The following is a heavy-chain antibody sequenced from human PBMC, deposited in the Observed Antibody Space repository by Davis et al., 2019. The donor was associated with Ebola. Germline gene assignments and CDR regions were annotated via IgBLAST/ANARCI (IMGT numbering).Heavy chain of an antibody. CDR2: ISSSSSYI. CDR1: GFTFSSYS. V-gene: IGHV3-21*01. J-gene: IGHJ4*02. Sequence: GESLKISCAASGFTFSSYSMNWVRQAPGQGLEWVSSISSSSSYIYYADSVKGRFTISRDNAKNSLYLQMNSLRAEDTAVYYCARARGFRELLSFFDYWGQGTLVTVSS. CDR3: ARARGFRELLSFFDY. D-gene: IGHD3-10*01.